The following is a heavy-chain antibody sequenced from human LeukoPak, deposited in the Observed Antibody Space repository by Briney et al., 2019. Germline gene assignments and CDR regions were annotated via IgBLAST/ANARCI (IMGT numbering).Heavy chain of an antibody. Sequence: GGSLRLSCAASGFTFSSYGMNWVRPAPGKGLEWVSGISGSGGTTYYADSVKGRFTISRDNSKNSLSLQVSSLRAEDTAVYYCAKTNGYYSDWGQGTLVTVSS. CDR2: ISGSGGTT. CDR3: AKTNGYYSD. D-gene: IGHD3-22*01. J-gene: IGHJ4*02. V-gene: IGHV3-23*01. CDR1: GFTFSSYG.